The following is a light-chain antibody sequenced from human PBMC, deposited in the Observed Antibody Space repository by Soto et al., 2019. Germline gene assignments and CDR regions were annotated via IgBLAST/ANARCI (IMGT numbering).Light chain of an antibody. V-gene: IGKV1-5*03. CDR2: KAY. J-gene: IGKJ1*01. CDR3: KEYSSDPRT. Sequence: DIQLTQSPSTLSTSVGDRVNITCRASQSISTWLAWYQQKPGKAHKLLIYKAYSLESGVQSRFSGSGSGTEFTLTIRSLQADDFATYYCKEYSSDPRTFGQGTKVDIK. CDR1: QSISTW.